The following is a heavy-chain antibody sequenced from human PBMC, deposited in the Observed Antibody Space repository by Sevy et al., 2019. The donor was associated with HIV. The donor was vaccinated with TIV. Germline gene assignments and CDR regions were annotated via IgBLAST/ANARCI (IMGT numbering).Heavy chain of an antibody. CDR3: AREFWGPEY. D-gene: IGHD7-27*01. CDR1: GFTFTKYW. Sequence: GGSLRLSCAASGFTFTKYWMTWVRQAPGKGLEWVANIKEDGSERNYVESVKGRFTVSRDNAKNSVYLQMDSLRDEDTAVYYGAREFWGPEYWGQGNLVTVSS. J-gene: IGHJ4*02. V-gene: IGHV3-7*01. CDR2: IKEDGSER.